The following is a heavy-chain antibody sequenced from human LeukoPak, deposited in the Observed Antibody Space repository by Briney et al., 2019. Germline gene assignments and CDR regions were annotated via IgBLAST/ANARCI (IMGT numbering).Heavy chain of an antibody. CDR2: VYRGGSA. CDR1: EFTVSNNY. V-gene: IGHV3-66*01. J-gene: IGHJ4*02. CDR3: GHTELDY. D-gene: IGHD1-26*01. Sequence: GGSRRLACAAAEFTVSNNYMSWVRQAPGKGLEWVSVVYRGGSAYYTDSVNGRFTTSRDKSNNTLYLQMNSLRAEDTAIYCAGHTELDYWGQGTLVTVSS.